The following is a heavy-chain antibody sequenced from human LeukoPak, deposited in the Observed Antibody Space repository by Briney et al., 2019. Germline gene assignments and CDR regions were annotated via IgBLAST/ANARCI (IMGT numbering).Heavy chain of an antibody. Sequence: PGGSLRLSCAASGFLVFSDYISWVRQAPGKGLECASVIYSGGTTYYADSVKGRFIISRDNSKNTVYLQMNSLRAEDTAVYYCARGSEWEPIDYWGQGTLVTVSS. D-gene: IGHD1-26*01. J-gene: IGHJ4*02. CDR1: GFLVFSDY. CDR2: IYSGGTT. V-gene: IGHV3-66*02. CDR3: ARGSEWEPIDY.